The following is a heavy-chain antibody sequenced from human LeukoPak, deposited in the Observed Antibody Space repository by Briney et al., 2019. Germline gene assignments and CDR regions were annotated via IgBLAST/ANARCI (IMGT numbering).Heavy chain of an antibody. CDR3: ARILRVTMVRGVTYNWFDP. CDR1: GGSISSGGYY. D-gene: IGHD3-10*01. CDR2: IYYSGST. V-gene: IGHV4-31*03. Sequence: PSETLSLTCTVSGGSISSGGYYWSWIRQHPGKGLEWIGYIYYSGSTYYNPSLKSRVTISVDTSKNQFSLKLSSATAADTAVYYCARILRVTMVRGVTYNWFDPWGQGTLVTVSS. J-gene: IGHJ5*02.